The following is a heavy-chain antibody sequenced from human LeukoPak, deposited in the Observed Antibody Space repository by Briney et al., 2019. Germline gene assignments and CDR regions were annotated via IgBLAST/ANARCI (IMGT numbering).Heavy chain of an antibody. CDR2: ISAYNGNT. CDR3: ARGLYSSSWYYDY. J-gene: IGHJ4*02. D-gene: IGHD6-13*01. CDR1: GYTFTSYG. Sequence: GASVKVSCKASGYTFTSYGISWVRQAPGQGLEWMGWISAYNGNTNYAQKLQGRVTITRNTSISTAYMELSSLRSEDTAVYYCARGLYSSSWYYDYWGQGTLVTVSS. V-gene: IGHV1-18*01.